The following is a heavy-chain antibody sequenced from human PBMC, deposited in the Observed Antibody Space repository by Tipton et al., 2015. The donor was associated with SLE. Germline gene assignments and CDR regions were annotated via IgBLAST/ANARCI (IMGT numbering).Heavy chain of an antibody. CDR2: IYYSGRT. V-gene: IGHV4-59*01. CDR3: ARGMGWGDAFDI. D-gene: IGHD7-27*01. CDR1: GGSISSYY. Sequence: TLSLTCTVSGGSISSYYWSWIRQPPGKGLEWIGYIYYSGRTNYNPSLESRVTISVDTSKNQFSLKLSSVTAADTAVYSCARGMGWGDAFDIWGQGTMVTVSS. J-gene: IGHJ3*02.